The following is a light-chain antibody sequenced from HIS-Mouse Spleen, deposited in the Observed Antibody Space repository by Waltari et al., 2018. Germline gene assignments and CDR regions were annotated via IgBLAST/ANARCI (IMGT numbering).Light chain of an antibody. Sequence: QSALTQPCSVSGSPGQSVTISCTGTSSDVGGYNSVSWYQQHPGKAPKLMIYDVSKRPSGVPDRFSGSKSGNTASLTISGLQAEDEADYYCCSYAGSYTVFGGGTKLTVL. CDR3: CSYAGSYTV. V-gene: IGLV2-11*01. CDR2: DVS. J-gene: IGLJ3*02. CDR1: SSDVGGYNS.